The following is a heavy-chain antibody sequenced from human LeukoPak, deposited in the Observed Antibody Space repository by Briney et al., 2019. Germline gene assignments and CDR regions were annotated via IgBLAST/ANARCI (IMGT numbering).Heavy chain of an antibody. J-gene: IGHJ4*02. CDR2: INSDGSST. CDR1: GLTFSSYW. V-gene: IGHV3-74*01. CDR3: ARGEPAARGVSGY. D-gene: IGHD2-2*01. Sequence: PGGSLRLSCAASGLTFSSYWMHWVRQAPGKGLVWVSRINSDGSSTSYADSVKGRFTISRDNAKNTLYLQMNSLRAEDTAVYYCARGEPAARGVSGYWGQGTLVTVSS.